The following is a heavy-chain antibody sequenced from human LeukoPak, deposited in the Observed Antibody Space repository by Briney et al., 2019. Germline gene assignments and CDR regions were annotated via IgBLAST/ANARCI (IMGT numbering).Heavy chain of an antibody. V-gene: IGHV3-23*01. CDR2: ISGSGGST. Sequence: GGSLRLSCAASGFTFSSYAMSWVRQAPGKGLEWVTAISGSGGSTYYADSVKGRFTISRDNSKNTLYLQMNSLRAEDTAVYYCARVRAGTFYYYYGMDVWGQGTTVTVSS. CDR3: ARVRAGTFYYYYGMDV. CDR1: GFTFSSYA. D-gene: IGHD6-13*01. J-gene: IGHJ6*02.